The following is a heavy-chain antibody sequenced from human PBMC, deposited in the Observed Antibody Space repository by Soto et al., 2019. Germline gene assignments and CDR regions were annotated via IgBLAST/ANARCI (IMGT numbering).Heavy chain of an antibody. CDR1: GGSVGTGINY. D-gene: IGHD5-12*01. CDR3: ARDGKVDIDRGGYYYYDMDV. Sequence: QVQLQESGPGLVRPSETLSLTCTVSGGSVGTGINYWTWIRQPPGKGLEWIGNIFTSGSANYDPSLKTRGTISVDTSKNQFSLKLTSVTAADTAVYYCARDGKVDIDRGGYYYYDMDVWGQGTTVTVSS. V-gene: IGHV4-61*01. CDR2: IFTSGSA. J-gene: IGHJ6*02.